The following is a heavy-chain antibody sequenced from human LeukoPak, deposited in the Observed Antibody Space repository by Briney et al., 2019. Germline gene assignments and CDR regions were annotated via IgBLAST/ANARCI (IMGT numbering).Heavy chain of an antibody. V-gene: IGHV3-30-3*01. CDR1: GFTFSSYA. D-gene: IGHD2-2*01. J-gene: IGHJ6*02. Sequence: GSLRLSCAASGFTFSSYAMHWVRQATGKGLEWVAVISYDGSNKYYADSVKGRFTISRDNSKNTLYLQMNSLRAEDTAVYYCARARDIVVVPAARKWGYYYYGMDVWGQGTTVTVSS. CDR3: ARARDIVVVPAARKWGYYYYGMDV. CDR2: ISYDGSNK.